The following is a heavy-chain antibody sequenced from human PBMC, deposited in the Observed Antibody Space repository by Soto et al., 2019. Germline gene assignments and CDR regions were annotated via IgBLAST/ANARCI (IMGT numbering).Heavy chain of an antibody. CDR1: GGSFSGYY. J-gene: IGHJ4*02. CDR3: ARYARDTAVSGY. V-gene: IGHV4-34*01. Sequence: PSETLSLTCAVYGGSFSGYYWSWIRKPPGKGLEWIGEINHSGSTNYNPSLKSRVTISVDTSKNQFSLKLSSVTAADTAVYYCARYARDTAVSGYWGQGTLVTVSS. CDR2: INHSGST. D-gene: IGHD5-18*01.